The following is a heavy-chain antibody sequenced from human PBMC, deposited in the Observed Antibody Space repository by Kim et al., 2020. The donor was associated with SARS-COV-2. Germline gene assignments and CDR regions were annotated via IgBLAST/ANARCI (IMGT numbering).Heavy chain of an antibody. D-gene: IGHD1-26*01. V-gene: IGHV1-18*01. Sequence: ASVKVSCKASGYTFTSYGISWVRQAPGQGLEWMGWISAYNGNTNYAQKLQGRVTMTTDTSTSTAYMELRSLRSDDTAVYYCARDLGSYSPFYYYYGMDVWGQGTTVTVSS. J-gene: IGHJ6*02. CDR1: GYTFTSYG. CDR3: ARDLGSYSPFYYYYGMDV. CDR2: ISAYNGNT.